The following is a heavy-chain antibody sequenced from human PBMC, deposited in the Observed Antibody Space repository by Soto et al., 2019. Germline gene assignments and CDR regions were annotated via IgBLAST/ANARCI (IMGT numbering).Heavy chain of an antibody. V-gene: IGHV3-30-3*01. CDR1: GFTFSSYA. J-gene: IGHJ4*02. CDR3: ARDDCGGGSCYFAY. D-gene: IGHD2-15*01. Sequence: QVQLVESGGGVVQPGRSLRLSCAASGFTFSSYAMHWVRQAPGKGLEWVAVISYDGSNKYYADSVKGRFTISRDNSKNTLNLKMNSLRAENTAVYSCARDDCGGGSCYFAYWGQGTLVTVSS. CDR2: ISYDGSNK.